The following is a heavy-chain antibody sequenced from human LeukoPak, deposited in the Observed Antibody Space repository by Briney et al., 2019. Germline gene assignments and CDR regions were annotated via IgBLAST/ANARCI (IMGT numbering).Heavy chain of an antibody. CDR1: GFTFDDYA. Sequence: GGSLRLSCAASGFTFDDYAMHWVRQAPGKGLEWVSGVSWNSGSIGYADSVKGRFTISRDNAKNSLYLQMNSLRAEDMALYYCARYSSGLDYWDQGTLVTVSS. V-gene: IGHV3-9*03. D-gene: IGHD3-22*01. CDR3: ARYSSGLDY. J-gene: IGHJ4*02. CDR2: VSWNSGSI.